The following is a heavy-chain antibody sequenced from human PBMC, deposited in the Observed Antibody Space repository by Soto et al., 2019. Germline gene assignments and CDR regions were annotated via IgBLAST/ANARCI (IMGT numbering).Heavy chain of an antibody. CDR2: IRSKANSYAT. Sequence: PGGSLRLSCEASGFTFSGSAMHWVRQASGKGLEWVGRIRSKANSYATAYAASVKGRFTISRDTSKNMLYLQMNSLGAEDTAVYYCARDLNYWSLLIDHWGQGTLVTVSS. V-gene: IGHV3-73*01. D-gene: IGHD2-8*02. CDR3: ARDLNYWSLLIDH. J-gene: IGHJ4*02. CDR1: GFTFSGSA.